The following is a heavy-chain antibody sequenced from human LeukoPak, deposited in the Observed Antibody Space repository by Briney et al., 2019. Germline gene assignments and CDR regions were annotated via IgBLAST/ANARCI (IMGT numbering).Heavy chain of an antibody. J-gene: IGHJ3*02. CDR2: IYYSGGT. V-gene: IGHV4-39*01. CDR3: ARIIARSSTPDAFDI. Sequence: PSETLSLTCTVSGGSISSSSYYWGWIRQPPGKGLEWIGSIYYSGGTYYNPSLKSRVTISVDTSKNQFSLKLSSVTAADTAVYYCARIIARSSTPDAFDIWGQGTMVTVSS. D-gene: IGHD6-13*01. CDR1: GGSISSSSYY.